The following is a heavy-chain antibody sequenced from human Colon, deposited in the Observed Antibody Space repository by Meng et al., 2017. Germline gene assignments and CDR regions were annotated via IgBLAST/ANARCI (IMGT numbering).Heavy chain of an antibody. CDR1: GGSISSTNW. V-gene: IGHV4-4*02. Sequence: QGHRQGAGPGRGKPSGTLSLTCAVSGGSISSTNWWSWIRQPPGKGLEWIGEISQSGSSNYNPSLKSRVTMSLDKSKNHFFLNLSSVSAADTAVYYCAREDGSIGFTPAGQWGQGTLVTVSS. J-gene: IGHJ1*01. CDR3: AREDGSIGFTPAGQ. CDR2: ISQSGSS. D-gene: IGHD1-26*01.